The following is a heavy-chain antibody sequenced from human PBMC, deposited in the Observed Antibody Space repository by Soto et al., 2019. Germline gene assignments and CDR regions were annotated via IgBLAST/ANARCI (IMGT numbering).Heavy chain of an antibody. Sequence: SETLSLTCTVSGGSISSGDYYWSWIRQPPGKGLEWIGYIYYSGSTNYNPSLKSRVTISVDTSKNQFSLKLSSVTAADTAVYYCARAGSIYYDFWTWGQGTLVTVSS. J-gene: IGHJ5*02. CDR1: GGSISSGDYY. CDR3: ARAGSIYYDFWT. D-gene: IGHD3-3*01. V-gene: IGHV4-61*08. CDR2: IYYSGST.